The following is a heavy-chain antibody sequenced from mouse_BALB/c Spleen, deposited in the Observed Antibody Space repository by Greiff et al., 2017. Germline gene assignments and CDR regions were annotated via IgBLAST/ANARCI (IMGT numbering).Heavy chain of an antibody. CDR2: INSNGGST. Sequence: EVQLVESGGGLVKLGGSLKLSCAASGFTFSSYYMSWVRQTPEKRLEWVAAINSNGGSTYYPDTVKGRFTIARDNAKNTQYLQMSSLKSEDTALYYCAREVWVYAMDYWGQGTSVTVSS. V-gene: IGHV5-6-2*01. D-gene: IGHD4-1*01. CDR1: GFTFSSYY. J-gene: IGHJ4*01. CDR3: AREVWVYAMDY.